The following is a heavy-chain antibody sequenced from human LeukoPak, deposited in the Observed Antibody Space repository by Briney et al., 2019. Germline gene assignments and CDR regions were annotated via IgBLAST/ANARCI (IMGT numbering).Heavy chain of an antibody. V-gene: IGHV3-53*04. D-gene: IGHD3-22*01. CDR2: IYSGGST. CDR3: ARAKLYYYDSSGWRKSESVAFDI. CDR1: GFTVSSNY. J-gene: IGHJ3*02. Sequence: PGGSLRLSCAASGFTVSSNYMSWVRQAPGKGLEWVSVIYSGGSTYYADSVKGRFTISRHNSKNTLYLQMNSLRAEDTAVYYCARAKLYYYDSSGWRKSESVAFDIWGQGTMVTVSS.